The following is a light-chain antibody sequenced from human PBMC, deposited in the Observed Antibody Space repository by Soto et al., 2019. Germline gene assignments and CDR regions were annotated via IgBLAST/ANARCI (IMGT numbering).Light chain of an antibody. Sequence: DIQMTQSPSSLSASVGDRVTITCRASQGIANFLNWYQQKPGKAPKLLIYAASSLRSGVPSRFSGSGFGTDFTLTISSLQPEDFATYFCQQSYSAPRTFGGGTKVDIK. J-gene: IGKJ4*01. V-gene: IGKV1-39*01. CDR1: QGIANF. CDR3: QQSYSAPRT. CDR2: AAS.